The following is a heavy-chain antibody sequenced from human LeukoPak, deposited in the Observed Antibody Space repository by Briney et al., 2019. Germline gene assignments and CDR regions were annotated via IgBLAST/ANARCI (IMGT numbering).Heavy chain of an antibody. J-gene: IGHJ4*02. CDR2: IKQDGSEK. CDR3: ALGYDILTGYY. Sequence: GGSLRLSCAASGFTFSSYWMSWVRQAPGKGLEWVANIKQDGSEKYYVDSVKGRFTISRDNAKNSLYLQMNSPRAEDTAVYYCALGYDILTGYYWGQGTLVTVSS. CDR1: GFTFSSYW. D-gene: IGHD3-9*01. V-gene: IGHV3-7*01.